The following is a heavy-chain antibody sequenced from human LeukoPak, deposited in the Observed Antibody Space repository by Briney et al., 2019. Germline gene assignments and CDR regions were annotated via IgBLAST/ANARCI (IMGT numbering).Heavy chain of an antibody. D-gene: IGHD1-26*01. CDR1: GYTFTSYD. Sequence: ASVKVSCKASGYTFTSYDINWVRQATGQGLEWMGWMNPNSGNTGYAQKFQGRVTMTRNTSISTAYMELSSLRSEDTAVYYCARVLRRGSYLDYWGQGTLVTVSS. CDR3: ARVLRRGSYLDY. CDR2: MNPNSGNT. J-gene: IGHJ4*02. V-gene: IGHV1-8*01.